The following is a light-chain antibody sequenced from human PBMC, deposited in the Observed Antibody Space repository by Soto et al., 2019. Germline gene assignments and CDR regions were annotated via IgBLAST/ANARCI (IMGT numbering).Light chain of an antibody. Sequence: DIQMTQSPSSLSASVGDRVTITCRASQGIRNDLGWYQQKPGKAPKLLIYKASTLKSGVPSRFSGSGSGTEFTLTISSLQPDDFGTYYCQEYNSNWTFGQGTKVDIK. CDR1: QGIRND. V-gene: IGKV1-5*03. J-gene: IGKJ1*01. CDR3: QEYNSNWT. CDR2: KAS.